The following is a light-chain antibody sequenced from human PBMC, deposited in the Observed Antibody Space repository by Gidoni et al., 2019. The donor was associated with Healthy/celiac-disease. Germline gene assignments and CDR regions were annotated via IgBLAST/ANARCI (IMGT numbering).Light chain of an antibody. V-gene: IGKV3-20*01. CDR1: QTVSSIY. CDR3: QQYGTSCPT. Sequence: EIVLTQSPGTLSLSPGDRATLSCRASQTVSSIYLAWYQQNPGQAPRLLIYGSSSRATGIPDRFSGSGSGTDFTLTISRLEPEDFAVYYCQQYGTSCPTFGQGTKVEIK. J-gene: IGKJ1*01. CDR2: GSS.